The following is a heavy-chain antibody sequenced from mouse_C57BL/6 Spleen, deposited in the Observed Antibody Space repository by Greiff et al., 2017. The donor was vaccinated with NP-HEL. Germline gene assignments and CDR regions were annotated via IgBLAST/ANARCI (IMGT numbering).Heavy chain of an antibody. V-gene: IGHV1-82*01. Sequence: VKLQQSGPELVKPGASVKISCKASGYAFSSSWMNWVKQRPGKGLEWIGRIYPGDGDTNYNGKFKGKATLTADKSSSTAYMQLSSLTSEDSAVYFCARSFYGNYDYWGQGTTLTVSS. D-gene: IGHD2-10*01. CDR2: IYPGDGDT. J-gene: IGHJ2*01. CDR1: GYAFSSSW. CDR3: ARSFYGNYDY.